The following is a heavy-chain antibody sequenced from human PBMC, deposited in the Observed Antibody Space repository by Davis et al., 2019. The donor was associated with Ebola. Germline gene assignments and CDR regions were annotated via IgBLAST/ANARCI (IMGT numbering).Heavy chain of an antibody. D-gene: IGHD6-19*01. CDR3: AKDRRGSGWQLEIDS. CDR1: GFTFDGHA. CDR2: ISWNSVAI. J-gene: IGHJ4*02. Sequence: SLKISCAASGFTFDGHAMHSGRQASGMGLDWVSGISWNSVAIAYADSVTGRFTISRYNAKNSLYLQMNSLRAEDTALYYCAKDRRGSGWQLEIDSWGQGTLVTVSS. V-gene: IGHV3-9*01.